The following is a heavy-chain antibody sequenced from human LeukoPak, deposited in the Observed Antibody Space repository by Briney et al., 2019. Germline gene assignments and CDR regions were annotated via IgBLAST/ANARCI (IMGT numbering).Heavy chain of an antibody. D-gene: IGHD3-22*01. CDR3: GRDTYASSGYYFHSMDV. V-gene: IGHV3-7*01. Sequence: PGRSRSLACAVAGFTFNTDWMSWDRQAPGRWLEWVANIKEDGSEKHYGDSVRGRFTISRDNATNSLYLRMNSLRAEDTALYFCGRDTYASSGYYFHSMDVWGKGTTVTVSS. CDR1: GFTFNTDW. J-gene: IGHJ6*03. CDR2: IKEDGSEK.